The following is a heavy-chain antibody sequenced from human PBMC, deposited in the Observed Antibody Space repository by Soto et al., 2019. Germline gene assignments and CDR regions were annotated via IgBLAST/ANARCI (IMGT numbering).Heavy chain of an antibody. J-gene: IGHJ4*02. CDR3: PTPYSFKH. D-gene: IGHD2-21*01. CDR1: GFMFSAYT. CDR2: ISDDSSYI. V-gene: IGHV3-21*06. Sequence: LRLSCAASGFMFSAYTMNWVRQGPGKGLEWLSSISDDSSYIDYADSLRGRFTVSRDNARNSLYLQIDSLGVAEPAVYSCPTPYSFKHWGPGTLVTV.